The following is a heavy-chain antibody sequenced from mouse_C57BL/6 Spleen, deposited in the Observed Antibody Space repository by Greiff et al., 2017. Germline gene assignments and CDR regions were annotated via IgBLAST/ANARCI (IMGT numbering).Heavy chain of an antibody. J-gene: IGHJ3*01. CDR1: GYAFSSSW. Sequence: QVTLKVSGPELVKPGASVKISCKASGYAFSSSWMNWVKQRPGKGLEWIGRIYPGDGDTNYNGKFKGKATLTADKSSSTAYMQLSSLTAEDFAVYFCAREALSWGQGTLVTVSA. V-gene: IGHV1-82*01. CDR2: IYPGDGDT. CDR3: AREALS.